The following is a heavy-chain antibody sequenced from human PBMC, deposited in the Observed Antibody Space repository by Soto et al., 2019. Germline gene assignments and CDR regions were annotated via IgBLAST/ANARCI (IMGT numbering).Heavy chain of an antibody. CDR3: ATSYCNAWYTS. J-gene: IGHJ4*02. CDR2: MHYTGFY. Sequence: QVQLQESGPGVVTPSETLSLTCSFSGDSVTGHYLTWIRQSPEKGLEWIGYMHYTGFYNYNPYLKSRLTISVDRSKNHFTLQLTSVTVADTAVYYCATSYCNAWYTSWGQGTQVTVSS. CDR1: GDSVTGHY. V-gene: IGHV4-59*02. D-gene: IGHD2-15*01.